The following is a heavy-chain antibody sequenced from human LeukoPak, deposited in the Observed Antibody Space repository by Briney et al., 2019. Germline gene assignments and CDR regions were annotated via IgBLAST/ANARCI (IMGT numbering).Heavy chain of an antibody. CDR2: ITSSSSYI. J-gene: IGHJ4*02. Sequence: PGGSLRLSCAASGFTFSSYSMNWVRQAPGKGLEWVSSITSSSSYIYYADSVKGRFTISRDNAKNSLYLQMNSLRAEDTAVYYCARDLIAANDYWGQGTLVTVSS. D-gene: IGHD6-6*01. V-gene: IGHV3-21*01. CDR1: GFTFSSYS. CDR3: ARDLIAANDY.